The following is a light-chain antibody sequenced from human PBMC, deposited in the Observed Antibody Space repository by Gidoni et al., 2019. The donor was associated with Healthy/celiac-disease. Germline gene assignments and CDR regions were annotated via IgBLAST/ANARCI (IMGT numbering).Light chain of an antibody. Sequence: QSALTQPASVSGSPSQSITISCTGTSSDVGVYNYVSWYQQHPGKAPKLMIYDVSNRPSGVYNRFSGSKSGNTASLTISGLQAEDEADYYCSSYTSSSTLVFGGGNKMTVL. CDR2: DVS. J-gene: IGLJ2*01. V-gene: IGLV2-14*01. CDR3: SSYTSSSTLV. CDR1: SSDVGVYNY.